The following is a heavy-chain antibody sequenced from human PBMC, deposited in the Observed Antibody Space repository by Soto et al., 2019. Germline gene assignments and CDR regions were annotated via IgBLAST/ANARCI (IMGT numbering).Heavy chain of an antibody. D-gene: IGHD6-13*01. CDR2: IWYDGTDK. CDR1: GFTFSSYG. CDR3: ARDSSSWDFDY. V-gene: IGHV3-33*01. J-gene: IGHJ4*02. Sequence: QVQLVESGGGVVQPGMSLRLSCAASGFTFSSYGMHWVRQAPGKGLEWVAFIWYDGTDKYYADSVKGRFTISRDNSKNTLYLQMNSLRAEDTAVYYCARDSSSWDFDYWGQGTLVTVSS.